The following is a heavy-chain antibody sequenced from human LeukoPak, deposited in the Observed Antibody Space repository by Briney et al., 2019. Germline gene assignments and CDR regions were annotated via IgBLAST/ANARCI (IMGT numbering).Heavy chain of an antibody. V-gene: IGHV4-39*01. CDR3: ARRSQAAAGRGIDY. D-gene: IGHD6-13*01. CDR1: GGSISSSSYY. J-gene: IGHJ4*02. Sequence: SETLSLTCTVSGGSISSSSYYWGWIRQSPGKGLEWIGTMSNSGSTYYYPSLKSRVTISGDTAKNQFSLKLSSVTAADTAVDYCARRSQAAAGRGIDYWGQGTLVTVSS. CDR2: MSNSGST.